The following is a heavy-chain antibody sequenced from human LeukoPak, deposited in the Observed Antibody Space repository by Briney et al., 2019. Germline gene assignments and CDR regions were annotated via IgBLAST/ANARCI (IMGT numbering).Heavy chain of an antibody. CDR2: IYSGGDT. J-gene: IGHJ4*02. CDR3: ARRSGEGFFDY. Sequence: GGSLRLSCAASGVTVSSNYMTWVRQAPGKGLEWLSVIYSGGDTYYADSVKGRFSISRDNSKTTLYLQMNSLRAEDTALYYCARRSGEGFFDYWGQGTLVTVSS. CDR1: GVTVSSNY. V-gene: IGHV3-66*01. D-gene: IGHD1-26*01.